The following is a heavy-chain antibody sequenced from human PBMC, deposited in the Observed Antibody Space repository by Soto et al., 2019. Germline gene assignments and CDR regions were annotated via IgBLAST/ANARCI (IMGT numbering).Heavy chain of an antibody. D-gene: IGHD3-16*01. V-gene: IGHV3-30-3*02. CDR3: AKPWACIRDYFDS. Sequence: GGSLRLSCAASGFTLSSFAMHWVRQAPGKGLEWVATTSYDGLNTFYGESVRGRFSISRDTSKNTLFLQMDSLKTEDTAVYFCAKPWACIRDYFDSWGRGTLATDS. CDR1: GFTLSSFA. CDR2: TSYDGLNT. J-gene: IGHJ2*01.